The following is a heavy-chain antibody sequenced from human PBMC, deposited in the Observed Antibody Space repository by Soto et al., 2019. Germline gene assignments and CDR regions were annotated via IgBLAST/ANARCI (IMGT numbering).Heavy chain of an antibody. D-gene: IGHD3-3*01. CDR1: GFTFSSYA. V-gene: IGHV3-23*01. CDR3: AKDPPITLFAVNLFDP. CDR2: ISGSGGST. J-gene: IGHJ5*02. Sequence: EVQLLESGGGLVQPGGSLRLSCAASGFTFSSYAMSWVRQAPGKGLEWVSAISGSGGSTYYADSVKGRFTISRDNSKNTLYLQMNSLRAEDTAVYYCAKDPPITLFAVNLFDPWGQGTLVTVSS.